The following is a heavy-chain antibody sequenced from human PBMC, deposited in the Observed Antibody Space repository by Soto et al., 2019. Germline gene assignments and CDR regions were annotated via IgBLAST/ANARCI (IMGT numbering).Heavy chain of an antibody. Sequence: AETLSLTCTVSGGSISSSSYYWFWIRHPPGKGLEWIGSIYYSGSTYYNPSLKSRVTISVDTSKNQFSLKLSSVTAADTAVYYCASTPIVLMVYAPDYWGQGTLVTVSS. D-gene: IGHD2-8*01. CDR3: ASTPIVLMVYAPDY. CDR1: GGSISSSSYY. J-gene: IGHJ4*02. CDR2: IYYSGST. V-gene: IGHV4-39*01.